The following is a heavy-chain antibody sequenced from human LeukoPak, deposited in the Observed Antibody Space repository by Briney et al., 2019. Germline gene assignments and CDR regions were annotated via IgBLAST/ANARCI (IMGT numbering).Heavy chain of an antibody. Sequence: SETLSLTCTVSGGSISSGGYYWSWIRQHPGKGLEWIGYIYYSGSTYYNPSLKSRVTISVDTSKNQFSLKLSSVTAADTAVYYCARGGSSGYYDTIDYWGQGTLVTVSS. V-gene: IGHV4-31*03. CDR3: ARGGSSGYYDTIDY. D-gene: IGHD3-22*01. CDR1: GGSISSGGYY. J-gene: IGHJ4*02. CDR2: IYYSGST.